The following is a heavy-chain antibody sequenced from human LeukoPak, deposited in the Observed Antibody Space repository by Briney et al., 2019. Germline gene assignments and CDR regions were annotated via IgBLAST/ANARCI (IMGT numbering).Heavy chain of an antibody. CDR2: ISASTSTI. Sequence: GGSLRLSCEASGFTFSYYSMNWVRQAPGKGLEWVSYISASTSTIYYADSVRGRFAISRDNAKNSLYLQMNSLRAEDTALYYCARQYDVLTGYLFDYWGPGTLVTVSS. CDR1: GFTFSYYS. D-gene: IGHD3-9*01. CDR3: ARQYDVLTGYLFDY. J-gene: IGHJ4*02. V-gene: IGHV3-48*04.